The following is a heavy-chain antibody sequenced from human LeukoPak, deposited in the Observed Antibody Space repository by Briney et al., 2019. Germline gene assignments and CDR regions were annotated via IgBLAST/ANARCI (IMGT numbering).Heavy chain of an antibody. Sequence: PGGSLRLSCAASGFTFSSYGMHWVRQAPGKGLEWVAVIWYDGSNKYYADSVKGRFTISRDNSKNTLYLQMNSLRAEDTAVYYCAREGYDFWSGYLDYYYYGMGVWGQGTTVTVSS. CDR3: AREGYDFWSGYLDYYYYGMGV. CDR2: IWYDGSNK. CDR1: GFTFSSYG. J-gene: IGHJ6*02. V-gene: IGHV3-33*01. D-gene: IGHD3-3*01.